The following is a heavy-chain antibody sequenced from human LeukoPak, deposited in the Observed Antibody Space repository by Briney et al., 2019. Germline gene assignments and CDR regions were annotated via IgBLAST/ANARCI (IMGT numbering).Heavy chain of an antibody. Sequence: GGSLRLSCAASGFTFSTFWMSWVRQAPGKGLEWVSYISSSGSTIYYADSVKGRFTISRDNAKNSLYLQMNSLRAEDTAVYYCAELGITMIGGVWGKGTTVTISS. CDR3: AELGITMIGGV. CDR1: GFTFSTFW. CDR2: ISSSGSTI. J-gene: IGHJ6*04. D-gene: IGHD3-10*02. V-gene: IGHV3-48*04.